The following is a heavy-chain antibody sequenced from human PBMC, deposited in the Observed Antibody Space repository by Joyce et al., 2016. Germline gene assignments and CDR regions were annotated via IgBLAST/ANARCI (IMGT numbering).Heavy chain of an antibody. CDR3: ATDRKVIPPSLIRGVFDF. V-gene: IGHV3-15*01. CDR1: GFTFGNAW. CDR2: IKSESDGGTT. Sequence: VQLVESGGGLVKPGGSLRLSCAASGFTFGNAWLTWVRQAPGKGLEWVGRIKSESDGGTTDFAAPVKGRFTISRDDSRNTVYLQMFSLRIEDTALYYCATDRKVIPPSLIRGVFDFWGPGSLVTVSS. D-gene: IGHD2-21*01. J-gene: IGHJ4*02.